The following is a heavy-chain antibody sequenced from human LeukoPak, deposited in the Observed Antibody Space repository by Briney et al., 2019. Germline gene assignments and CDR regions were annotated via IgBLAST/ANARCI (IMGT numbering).Heavy chain of an antibody. Sequence: SETLSLACTVSGGSISSYYWSWIRQPAGKGLEWIGRVYTSGSTNYNPSLKSRVTISVDKSKNQFSLKLSSVTAADTAVYYCAGSRADDYMPRDWGQGTLVTVSS. CDR1: GGSISSYY. CDR2: VYTSGST. V-gene: IGHV4-4*07. CDR3: AGSRADDYMPRD. J-gene: IGHJ4*02. D-gene: IGHD4-11*01.